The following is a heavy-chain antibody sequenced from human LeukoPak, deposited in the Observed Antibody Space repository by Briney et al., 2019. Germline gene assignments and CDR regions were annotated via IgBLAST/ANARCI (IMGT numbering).Heavy chain of an antibody. V-gene: IGHV1-2*04. CDR2: INPNSGGT. Sequence: ASVKVSCKASGYTFTGYYMHWVRQAPGQGLEWMGWINPNSGGTNYAQKFQGWVTMTRDTSISTAYMELSRLRSDDTAVYYCARGLAVVGNNWFDPWGQGILVTVSS. CDR1: GYTFTGYY. D-gene: IGHD6-13*01. CDR3: ARGLAVVGNNWFDP. J-gene: IGHJ5*02.